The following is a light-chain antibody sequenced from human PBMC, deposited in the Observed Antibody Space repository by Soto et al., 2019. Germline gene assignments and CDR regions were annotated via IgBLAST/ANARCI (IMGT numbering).Light chain of an antibody. CDR1: SSNIGAGYD. J-gene: IGLJ3*02. CDR2: GNS. Sequence: QPVLTQPPSGSGAPGQRVTISCTGSSSNIGAGYDVHWYQQLPGTAPKLLIYGNSNRPSGVPDRFSGSKSGTSASLAITGLQAEDEADYYCQSYDSSLSAWVFGGGTKLTVL. V-gene: IGLV1-40*01. CDR3: QSYDSSLSAWV.